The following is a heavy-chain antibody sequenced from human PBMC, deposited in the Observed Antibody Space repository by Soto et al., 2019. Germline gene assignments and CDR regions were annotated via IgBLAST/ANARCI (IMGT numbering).Heavy chain of an antibody. J-gene: IGHJ4*02. V-gene: IGHV1-18*01. CDR2: ISAYNGNT. CDR1: GYTFTSYG. Sequence: VKVSCKASGYTFTSYGISWARQAPGQGLEWMGWISAYNGNTNYAQKLQGRVTMTTDTSTSTAYMELRSLRSDDTAVYYCARERCRGTSCPTHYFDYWGQGTLVTVSS. D-gene: IGHD2-2*01. CDR3: ARERCRGTSCPTHYFDY.